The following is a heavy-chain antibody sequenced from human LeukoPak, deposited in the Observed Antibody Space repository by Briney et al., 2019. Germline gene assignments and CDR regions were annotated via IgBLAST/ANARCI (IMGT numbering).Heavy chain of an antibody. J-gene: IGHJ4*02. CDR3: ARSHIAALQDY. CDR2: IYPGDSDT. CDR1: GYSFTTYW. Sequence: GESLKISCEGSGYSFTTYWIAWVRQMPGKGLEWMGIIYPGDSDTRYSPSFQGQVTISADKSISTAYLQWSSLKASDTAMYYCARSHIAALQDYWGQGTLVTVSS. D-gene: IGHD6-13*01. V-gene: IGHV5-51*01.